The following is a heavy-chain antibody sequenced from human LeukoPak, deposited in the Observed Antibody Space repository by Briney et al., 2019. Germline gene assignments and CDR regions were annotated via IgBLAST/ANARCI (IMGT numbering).Heavy chain of an antibody. D-gene: IGHD6-13*01. CDR1: GFTFTSYA. J-gene: IGHJ5*02. V-gene: IGHV3-23*01. Sequence: PGGSLRLSCAASGFTFTSYAMSWVRQAPGKGLEWVSAISGSGGTTYYADSVKGRFTISRDNSKNTLYLQMNSLRAEDTPVYYCAKHGGYGPRGWLDPWGQGTLVTVSS. CDR2: ISGSGGTT. CDR3: AKHGGYGPRGWLDP.